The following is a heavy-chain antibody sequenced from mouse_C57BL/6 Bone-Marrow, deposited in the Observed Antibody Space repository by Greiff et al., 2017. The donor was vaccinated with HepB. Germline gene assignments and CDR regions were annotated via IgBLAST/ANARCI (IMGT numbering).Heavy chain of an antibody. D-gene: IGHD1-1*01. CDR2: IYPGSGST. Sequence: VKLQQPGAELVKPGASVKMSCKASGYTFTSYWMTWVKQRPGQGLEWIGDIYPGSGSTNYNEKFKGKATLTADKSSSTAYMQLSSLTSEDSAVYFCARYYGSSYDYWGQGTTLTVSS. CDR3: ARYYGSSYDY. CDR1: GYTFTSYW. V-gene: IGHV1-55*01. J-gene: IGHJ2*01.